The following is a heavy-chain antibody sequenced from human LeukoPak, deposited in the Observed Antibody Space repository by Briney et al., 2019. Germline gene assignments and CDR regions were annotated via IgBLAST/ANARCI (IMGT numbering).Heavy chain of an antibody. V-gene: IGHV3-23*01. J-gene: IGHJ4*02. D-gene: IGHD1-1*01. CDR1: GGTFSSYA. CDR2: ISGSGGST. Sequence: ASVKVSCKASGGTFSSYAMSWVRQAPGKGLEWVSAISGSGGSTYYADSVKGRFTISRDNSKNTLYLQMNSLRAEDTAVYYCARAHGGTFDYWGQGTLVTVSS. CDR3: ARAHGGTFDY.